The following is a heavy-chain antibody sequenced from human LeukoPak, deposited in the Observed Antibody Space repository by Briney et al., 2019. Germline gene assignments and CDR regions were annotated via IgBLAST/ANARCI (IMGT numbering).Heavy chain of an antibody. CDR1: GGSVSSRSYY. D-gene: IGHD3-10*01. Sequence: SDTLSLTCTLSGGSVSSRSYYWSWIRKPPGKGLEWIEYIYYNGNTNYHPSLKSRVTISVTTSKNQFSLKLSSVTAVDTAVYYCARVGSYYGSESYYNVFDLRGQGTQVTVSS. V-gene: IGHV4-61*01. CDR2: IYYNGNT. CDR3: ARVGSYYGSESYYNVFDL. J-gene: IGHJ4*02.